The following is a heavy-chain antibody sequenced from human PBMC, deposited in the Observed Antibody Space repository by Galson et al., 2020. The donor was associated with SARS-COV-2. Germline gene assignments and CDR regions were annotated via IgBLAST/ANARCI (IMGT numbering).Heavy chain of an antibody. V-gene: IGHV4-39*07. Sequence: SETLSLTCTVSGGSISSSSYYWGWIRQPPGKGLEWIGSIYYSGSTYYNPSLKSRVTISVDTSKNQFSLKLSSVTAADTAVYYCARTGIAGVVDYWGQGTLVTVSS. CDR2: IYYSGST. CDR1: GGSISSSSYY. CDR3: ARTGIAGVVDY. D-gene: IGHD6-13*01. J-gene: IGHJ4*02.